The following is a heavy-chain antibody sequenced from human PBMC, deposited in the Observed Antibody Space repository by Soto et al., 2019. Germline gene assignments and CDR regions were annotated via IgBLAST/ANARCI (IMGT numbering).Heavy chain of an antibody. CDR1: GFTFSRYA. Sequence: GGSLRLSCAAAGFTFSRYATSWGRQAPGKGLEWVSAISGSGGSTYYADSVKGRFTISRDNSKNTLYLQMNSLRAEDTAVCYCAKDIRFLEWFAPWGQGTQVTVSS. V-gene: IGHV3-23*01. CDR3: AKDIRFLEWFAP. J-gene: IGHJ5*02. CDR2: ISGSGGST. D-gene: IGHD3-3*01.